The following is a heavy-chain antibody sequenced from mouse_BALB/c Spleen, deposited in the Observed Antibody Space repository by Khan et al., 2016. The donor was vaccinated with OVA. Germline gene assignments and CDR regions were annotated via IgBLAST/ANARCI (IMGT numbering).Heavy chain of an antibody. Sequence: EVELVESGGGLVQPGGSRKLSCAASGFTFSSFGMHWVRQATAKGLEWVAYFSSGSSIIYYADTVKGRFTISRDNPKNTLFLHMTSLRSEDTAMYDCARSPHLYGNDACFAYWGQGTLVTVSA. CDR1: GFTFSSFG. J-gene: IGHJ3*01. V-gene: IGHV5-17*02. D-gene: IGHD2-2*01. CDR2: FSSGSSII. CDR3: ARSPHLYGNDACFAY.